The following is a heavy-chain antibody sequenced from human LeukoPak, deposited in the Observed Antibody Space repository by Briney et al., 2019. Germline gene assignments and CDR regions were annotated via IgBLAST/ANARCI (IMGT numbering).Heavy chain of an antibody. Sequence: ASVKVSCKASGYTFTSYGISWVRQAPGQGLEWMGRINPNSGGTNYAQKFQARATMTRDTSISTAYMELSRLRSDDTALYYCARAAYYYDGSGYYLGDWGQGTLVTVSS. J-gene: IGHJ4*02. CDR1: GYTFTSYG. CDR3: ARAAYYYDGSGYYLGD. CDR2: INPNSGGT. V-gene: IGHV1-2*06. D-gene: IGHD3-22*01.